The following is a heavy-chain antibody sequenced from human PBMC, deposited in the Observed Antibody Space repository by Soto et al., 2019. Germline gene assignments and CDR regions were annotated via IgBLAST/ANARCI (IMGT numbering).Heavy chain of an antibody. Sequence: SETLSLTCTVSGGSMSSSSYYWGWIRQPPGKGLEWIANMYFSGFYSGSTSYNPSLKSRVTISVDTSKNQFSLQVSSVTAADTAVYYCARGFDILTFGFCLDYWGQGTLVTVS. D-gene: IGHD3-9*01. CDR3: ARGFDILTFGFCLDY. CDR1: GGSMSSSSYY. J-gene: IGHJ4*02. CDR2: MYFSGFYSGST. V-gene: IGHV4-39*01.